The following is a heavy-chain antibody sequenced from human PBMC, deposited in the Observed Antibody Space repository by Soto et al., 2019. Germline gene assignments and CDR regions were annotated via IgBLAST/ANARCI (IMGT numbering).Heavy chain of an antibody. CDR3: ARALEDCGGDCYSTIDAFDI. CDR2: ISAYNGNT. V-gene: IGHV1-18*01. Sequence: ASVKVSCKASGYTFASYAISWMRQAPGQGLEWMGWISAYNGNTNYAQKFQGRVTITADKSTSTAYMELSSLRSEDTAVYYCARALEDCGGDCYSTIDAFDIWGQGTMVTVSS. J-gene: IGHJ3*02. D-gene: IGHD2-21*02. CDR1: GYTFASYA.